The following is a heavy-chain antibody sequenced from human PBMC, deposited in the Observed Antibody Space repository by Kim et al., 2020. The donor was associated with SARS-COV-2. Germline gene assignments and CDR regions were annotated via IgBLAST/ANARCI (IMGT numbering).Heavy chain of an antibody. D-gene: IGHD6-6*01. Sequence: YNPSLKSRVTISVDTSKNQFSLKLSSVTAADTAVYYCAASIAARRYFQHWGQGTLVTVSS. V-gene: IGHV4-59*01. CDR3: AASIAARRYFQH. J-gene: IGHJ1*01.